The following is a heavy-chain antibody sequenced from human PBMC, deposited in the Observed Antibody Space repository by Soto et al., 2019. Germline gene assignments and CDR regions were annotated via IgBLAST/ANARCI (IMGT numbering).Heavy chain of an antibody. J-gene: IGHJ4*02. V-gene: IGHV3-15*07. CDR3: TSRSNDCSGGSCYGGENDY. Sequence: SLRLSCAASGFTFSNAWMNWVRQAPGKGLEWVGRIKSKTDGGTTDYAAPVKGRFTISRDDSKNTLYLQMNSLKTEDTAVYYCTSRSNDCSGGSCYGGENDYWGQGTLVTVSS. D-gene: IGHD2-15*01. CDR2: IKSKTDGGTT. CDR1: GFTFSNAW.